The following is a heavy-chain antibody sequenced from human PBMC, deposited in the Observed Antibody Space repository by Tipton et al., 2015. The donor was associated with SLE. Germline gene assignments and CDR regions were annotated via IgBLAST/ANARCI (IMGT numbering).Heavy chain of an antibody. CDR3: TLTDGSSWPGDWYYEL. Sequence: QLVQSGAEVKKPGASVKVSCKASGYTYTGYYIHWVRQAPGQGLEWMGRINSYSGGTNYAQKFQDRVTMTRDTSITTAYMELSRLKSDDTAVFDCTLTDGSSWPGDWYYELWGRGTLVTVSS. CDR2: INSYSGGT. V-gene: IGHV1-2*06. D-gene: IGHD6-13*01. J-gene: IGHJ2*01. CDR1: GYTYTGYY.